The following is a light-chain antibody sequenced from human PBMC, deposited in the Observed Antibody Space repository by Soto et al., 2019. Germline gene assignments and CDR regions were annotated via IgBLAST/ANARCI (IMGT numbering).Light chain of an antibody. V-gene: IGKV3-15*01. CDR2: GAS. CDR3: KQYKEWPPFT. Sequence: IVLTQSPGTLSVSPGDRVTLSCRASQSVDINLAWYQQKPGQAPRLLIYGASTRATGIPARFSGSGSGTEFTLSISSLQSEDFAVYYCKQYKEWPPFTFGQGTRLEIK. CDR1: QSVDIN. J-gene: IGKJ5*01.